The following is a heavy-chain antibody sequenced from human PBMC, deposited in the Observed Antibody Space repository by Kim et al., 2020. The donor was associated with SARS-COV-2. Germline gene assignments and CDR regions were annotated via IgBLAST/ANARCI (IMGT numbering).Heavy chain of an antibody. CDR3: ARDPATVTTYYDY. V-gene: IGHV3-33*01. D-gene: IGHD4-4*01. Sequence: YADSVKGRFTSSRDDPENTLYLQMNMLRAEDTAVYYCARDPATVTTYYDYWGQGTLVIVSS. J-gene: IGHJ4*02.